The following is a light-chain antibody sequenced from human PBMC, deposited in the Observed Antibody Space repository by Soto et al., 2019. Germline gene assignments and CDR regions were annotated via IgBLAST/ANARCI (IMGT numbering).Light chain of an antibody. CDR2: ATS. CDR1: QDIRTE. J-gene: IGKJ1*01. Sequence: AIQMTQSPSSLSASVGDRVTITCRASQDIRTELGWYQQKPGKAPNLLIYATSSLQSGVPSRFSGSGSGTDFTLSISSLQPEDFATYYCLQDYNYPRTFCQGTKVEIK. CDR3: LQDYNYPRT. V-gene: IGKV1-6*01.